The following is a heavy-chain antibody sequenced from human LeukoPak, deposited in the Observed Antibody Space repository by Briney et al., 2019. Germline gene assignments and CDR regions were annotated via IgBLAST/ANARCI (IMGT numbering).Heavy chain of an antibody. CDR2: INPSGGST. V-gene: IGHV1-46*01. CDR3: ARGEVPTYYYDSSGYWIFDY. J-gene: IGHJ4*02. Sequence: GASVKVSCKASGYTFTSYYMHWVLQTPGQGLEWMGIINPSGGSTSYAQKFQGRVTMTRDTSTSTVYMELSSLRSEDTAVYYCARGEVPTYYYDSSGYWIFDYWGQGTLVTVSS. CDR1: GYTFTSYY. D-gene: IGHD3-22*01.